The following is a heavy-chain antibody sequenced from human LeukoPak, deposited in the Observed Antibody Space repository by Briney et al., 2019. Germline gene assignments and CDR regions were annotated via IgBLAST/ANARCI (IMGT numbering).Heavy chain of an antibody. CDR1: GFTFSSYA. D-gene: IGHD3-22*01. J-gene: IGHJ4*02. CDR3: AKDSRAALYYYDSSGYYSR. CDR2: ISGSGGST. Sequence: GGSLRLSCAASGFTFSSYAMSWVRQAPGKGVEWVSAISGSGGSTYYADSVKGRFTISRDNSKNTLYLQMNSLRAEDTAVYYCAKDSRAALYYYDSSGYYSRWGQGTLVTVSS. V-gene: IGHV3-23*01.